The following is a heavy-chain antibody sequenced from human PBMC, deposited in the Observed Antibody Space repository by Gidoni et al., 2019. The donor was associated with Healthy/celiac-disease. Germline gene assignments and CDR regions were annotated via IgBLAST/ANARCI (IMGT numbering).Heavy chain of an antibody. CDR1: GFTFSSYC. V-gene: IGHV3-33*01. CDR3: ARDGVETPYCSGGSCYPTYGMDV. D-gene: IGHD2-15*01. Sequence: QVQLVESGGGVVQPGRSLRLSCAASGFTFSSYCSHWVRRAPGTGLEWVAVIWYDGSNKYYADSVKGRFTISRDNSKNTLYLQMNSLRAEDTAVYYCARDGVETPYCSGGSCYPTYGMDVWGQGTTVTVSS. CDR2: IWYDGSNK. J-gene: IGHJ6*02.